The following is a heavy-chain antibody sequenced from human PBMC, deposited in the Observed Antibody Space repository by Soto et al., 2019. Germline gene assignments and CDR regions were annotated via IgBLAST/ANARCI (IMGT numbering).Heavy chain of an antibody. CDR1: GSTFSSYA. V-gene: IGHV3-23*01. CDR2: ISGSGGST. D-gene: IGHD6-19*01. CDR3: AKDWSGGWYSPLGMDV. Sequence: PGGSLRLSCAASGSTFSSYAMSWVRQAPGKGLEWVSAISGSGGSTYYADSVKGRFTISRDNSKNTLYLQMNSLRAEDTAVYYCAKDWSGGWYSPLGMDVWGQGTTVTVSS. J-gene: IGHJ6*02.